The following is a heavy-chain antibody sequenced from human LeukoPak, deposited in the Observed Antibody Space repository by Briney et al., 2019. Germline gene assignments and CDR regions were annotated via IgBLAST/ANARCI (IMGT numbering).Heavy chain of an antibody. J-gene: IGHJ4*02. CDR3: ARSMTTVTTRRYYFDY. D-gene: IGHD4-17*01. CDR1: GGSISSYY. CDR2: IYTSGST. Sequence: SETLSLTCTVSGGSISSYYWSWIRQPAGKGLEWIGRIYTSGSTNYNPSLKSRVTMSVDTSKNQFSLKLSSVTAADTAVYYCARSMTTVTTRRYYFDYWGQGTLVTVSS. V-gene: IGHV4-4*07.